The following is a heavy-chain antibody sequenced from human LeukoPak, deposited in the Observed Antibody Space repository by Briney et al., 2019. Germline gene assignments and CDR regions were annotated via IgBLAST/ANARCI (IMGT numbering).Heavy chain of an antibody. V-gene: IGHV3-21*01. CDR3: ARGHVETDAFDI. J-gene: IGHJ3*02. CDR1: GFTLSSYS. D-gene: IGHD5-24*01. CDR2: ISSSSSYI. Sequence: PGGSLRLSCAASGFTLSSYSMNWVRQAPGKGLEWVSSISSSSSYIYYADSVKGRFTISRDNAKNSLYLQMNSLRAEDTAVYYCARGHVETDAFDIWGQGTMVTVSS.